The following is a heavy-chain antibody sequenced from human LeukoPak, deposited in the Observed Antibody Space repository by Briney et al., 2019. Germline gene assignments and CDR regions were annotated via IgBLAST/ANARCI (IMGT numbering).Heavy chain of an antibody. Sequence: ASVKVSCKVSGYTLTELSMHWVRQAPGKGLEWMGGFDPEDGETIYAQKFQGRVTMTEDTSTDTAYMELSSLRSDDTAVYYCARGNGYSPRGGFDIWGQGTMVTVSS. V-gene: IGHV1-24*01. CDR1: GYTLTELS. CDR3: ARGNGYSPRGGFDI. D-gene: IGHD5-24*01. J-gene: IGHJ3*02. CDR2: FDPEDGET.